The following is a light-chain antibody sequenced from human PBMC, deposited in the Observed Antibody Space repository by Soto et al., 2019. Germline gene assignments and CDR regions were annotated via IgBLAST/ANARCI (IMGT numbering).Light chain of an antibody. Sequence: EVVLTQSQGALSLSPGERAPPRCRASQSVAANYLAWYQQKRGQAPRLLIYGASSRATGIPDRFSGSGSGTQFTLTISSLQSEDFAVYYCQQYNNWPITFGQGTRLEIK. J-gene: IGKJ5*01. CDR2: GAS. CDR3: QQYNNWPIT. V-gene: IGKV3D-15*01. CDR1: QSVAANY.